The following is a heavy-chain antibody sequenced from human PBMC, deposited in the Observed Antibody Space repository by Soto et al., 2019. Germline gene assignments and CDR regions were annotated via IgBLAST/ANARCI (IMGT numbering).Heavy chain of an antibody. V-gene: IGHV4-34*01. J-gene: IGHJ6*02. D-gene: IGHD6-6*01. Sequence: SETLSLTCAVYGGSFSGYYWSWIRQPPGKGLEWIGEINHSGSTNYNPSLKSRVTISVDTSKNQFSLKLSSVTAADTAVYYCARGPGSSRYYYYAMDVWGQGTTVT. CDR3: ARGPGSSRYYYYAMDV. CDR1: GGSFSGYY. CDR2: INHSGST.